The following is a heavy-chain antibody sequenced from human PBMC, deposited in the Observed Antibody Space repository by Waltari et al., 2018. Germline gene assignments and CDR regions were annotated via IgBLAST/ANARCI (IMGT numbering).Heavy chain of an antibody. V-gene: IGHV4-38-2*02. CDR3: ARDRLPSSTSCYNY. D-gene: IGHD2-2*02. J-gene: IGHJ4*02. CDR2: IHRSGDT. Sequence: LVKPSETLSLSCTVSGYSISSGYFWDWVRQPPGKGLEWIASIHRSGDTYYSPSLKSRFTISVDTSRNQFSLNLSSVTASDTAVYYCARDRLPSSTSCYNYWGQGTLVTVSS. CDR1: GYSISSGYF.